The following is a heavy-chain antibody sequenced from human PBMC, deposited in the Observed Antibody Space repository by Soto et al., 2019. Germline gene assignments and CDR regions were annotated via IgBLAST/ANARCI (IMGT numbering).Heavy chain of an antibody. CDR3: SRDQWVPGRKRSYSNAFYI. CDR2: IKQDGSEK. Sequence: GGSLRLSCAASGFTFSSYWMSWVRQAPGKGLEWVANIKQDGSEKYYVDSVKGRFTISRDNAKNSLYLQMNSLRAEDTAVYYCSRDQWVPGRKRSYSNAFYIWGQGTMVTVSS. J-gene: IGHJ3*02. CDR1: GFTFSSYW. D-gene: IGHD1-26*01. V-gene: IGHV3-7*03.